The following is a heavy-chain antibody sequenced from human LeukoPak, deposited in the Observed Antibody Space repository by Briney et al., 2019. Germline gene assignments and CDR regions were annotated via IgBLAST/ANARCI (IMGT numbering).Heavy chain of an antibody. CDR3: AKTPYSSASERPLFDS. CDR1: GITFSGYA. Sequence: GGSLRLTCASSGITFSGYAMSWVRQAPGKGLEWVSLISGSGFRTYYADSVKGRFTISRDNTKNTLYLEINSLRAEDTAVYYCAKTPYSSASERPLFDSWGQGTLVTVSS. V-gene: IGHV3-23*01. D-gene: IGHD3-22*01. CDR2: ISGSGFRT. J-gene: IGHJ4*02.